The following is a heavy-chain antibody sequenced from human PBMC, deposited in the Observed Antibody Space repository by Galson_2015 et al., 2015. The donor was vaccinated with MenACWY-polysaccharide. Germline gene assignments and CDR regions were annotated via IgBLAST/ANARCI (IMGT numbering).Heavy chain of an antibody. CDR1: GYTFTSYD. D-gene: IGHD4-23*01. J-gene: IGHJ3*02. Sequence: SVKVSCKVSGYTFTSYDINWVRQATGQGLEWMGWMNPNSGNTGYAQKFQGRVTMTRNTSISTAYMELSSLRSEDTAVYYCARAVPRWDAFDIWGQGTMVTVSS. CDR2: MNPNSGNT. V-gene: IGHV1-8*01. CDR3: ARAVPRWDAFDI.